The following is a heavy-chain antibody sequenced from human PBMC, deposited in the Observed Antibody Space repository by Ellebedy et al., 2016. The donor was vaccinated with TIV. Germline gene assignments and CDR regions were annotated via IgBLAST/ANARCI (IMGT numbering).Heavy chain of an antibody. CDR3: ARCSIWSGLDY. V-gene: IGHV4-34*01. J-gene: IGHJ4*02. Sequence: MPSETLSLTCAVYGGSFSGYYWSWIRQPPGKGLEWIGEINHSGSTNYIKSRVTISVDTSKNQFSLKLSSVTAADTAVYYCARCSIWSGLDYWGQGTLVTVSS. CDR2: INHSGST. D-gene: IGHD3-3*01. CDR1: GGSFSGYY.